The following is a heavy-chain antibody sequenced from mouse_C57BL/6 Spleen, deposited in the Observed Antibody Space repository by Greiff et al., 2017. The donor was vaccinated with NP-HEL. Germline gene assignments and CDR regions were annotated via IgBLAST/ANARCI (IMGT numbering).Heavy chain of an antibody. CDR3: ARSFTTVVAFYYAMDY. CDR1: GFSLTSYA. Sequence: QVQLQQSGPGLVAPSQSLSITCTVSGFSLTSYAISWVRQPPGKGLEWLGVIWTGGGTNYNSALNSRLSISKDNSKSQVFLKMNSLQTDDTARYYCARSFTTVVAFYYAMDYWGQGTSVTVSS. J-gene: IGHJ4*01. V-gene: IGHV2-9-1*01. CDR2: IWTGGGT. D-gene: IGHD1-1*01.